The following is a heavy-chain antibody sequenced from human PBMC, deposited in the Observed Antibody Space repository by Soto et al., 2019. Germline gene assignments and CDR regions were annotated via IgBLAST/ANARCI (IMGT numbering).Heavy chain of an antibody. J-gene: IGHJ4*02. CDR2: INYSGVST. Sequence: PVGSLRLSCAASGFAFSRNDMNWVRHRPGKGLEWVSNINYSGVSTYYSDAVKGRFTISRDNSKNILYLEMNSLKVDDTAVYYCVTDNHWEWGYLGQRALVTVSS. D-gene: IGHD3-3*01. V-gene: IGHV3-23*01. CDR3: VTDNHWEWGY. CDR1: GFAFSRND.